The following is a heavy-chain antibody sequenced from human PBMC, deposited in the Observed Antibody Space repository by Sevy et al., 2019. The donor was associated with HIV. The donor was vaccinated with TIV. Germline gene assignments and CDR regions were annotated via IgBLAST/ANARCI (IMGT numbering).Heavy chain of an antibody. CDR3: ARDSGYASDFDY. V-gene: IGHV3-33*01. D-gene: IGHD5-12*01. J-gene: IGHJ4*02. CDR2: IWYDGRNK. CDR1: GFTFSSYG. Sequence: GGSLRLSCAASGFTFSSYGMHWVRQAPGKGLEWVAVIWYDGRNKYNADSVKGRITNSRDNSKNTLNLQMNSLRAEDTAVYYCARDSGYASDFDYWGQGTLVTVSS.